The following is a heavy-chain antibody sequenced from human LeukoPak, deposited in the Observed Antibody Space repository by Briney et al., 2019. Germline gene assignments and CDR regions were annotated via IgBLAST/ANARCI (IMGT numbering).Heavy chain of an antibody. CDR2: INPNSGGT. V-gene: IGHV1-2*02. CDR3: ARGFDSRRYYSGHFDY. Sequence: GSSVKVSCKASGYTFTGYYMHWVRQAPGQGLEWMGWINPNSGGTNYAHKFQGRVTMTRDTSISTDSMELSMQRSDDTAVYYCARGFDSRRYYSGHFDYRGQGTMVTVSS. D-gene: IGHD3-22*01. J-gene: IGHJ4*02. CDR1: GYTFTGYY.